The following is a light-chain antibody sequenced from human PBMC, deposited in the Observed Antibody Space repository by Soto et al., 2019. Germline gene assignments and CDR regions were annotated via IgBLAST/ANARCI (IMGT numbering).Light chain of an antibody. V-gene: IGKV1-39*01. CDR1: QSISTY. Sequence: DIQMTQSPSSLSASVGDRVTITCRASQSISTYLNWYQQKPGKAPNLLIYAASRLQTGVPSRFSGSGSGTEFTLTTSNLQPEDFSTYYCQQTYSTVRTFGQGTKVDIK. CDR3: QQTYSTVRT. CDR2: AAS. J-gene: IGKJ1*01.